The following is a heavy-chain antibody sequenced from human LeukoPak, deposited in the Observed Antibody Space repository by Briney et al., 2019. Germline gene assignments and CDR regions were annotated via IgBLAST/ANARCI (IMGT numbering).Heavy chain of an antibody. V-gene: IGHV3-33*01. CDR1: GFTLSNYG. D-gene: IGHD3-22*01. J-gene: IGHJ2*01. Sequence: GGSLTLSCAPSGFTLSNYGMHWVRQAPGEGLEWVAAIWHDGSRKYYVESVKGRFTNSRNNDRNAVYVQKDELRAEDTAVYYCAREEGDSSGYYPGLWGRSTVVSVSS. CDR2: IWHDGSRK. CDR3: AREEGDSSGYYPGL.